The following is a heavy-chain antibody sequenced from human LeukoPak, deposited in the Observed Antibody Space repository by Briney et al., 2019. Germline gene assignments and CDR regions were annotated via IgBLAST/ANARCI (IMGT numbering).Heavy chain of an antibody. J-gene: IGHJ6*02. CDR3: ARQSRAYYYYYYGMDV. CDR2: MNHNSGNT. Sequence: ASVKVSCKASGYTFTSYDINWVRQATGQGLEWMGWMNHNSGNTGYAQKFQGRVTMIRNTSISTAYMELSSLRSEDTAVYYCARQSRAYYYYYYGMDVWGQGTTVTVSS. V-gene: IGHV1-8*01. CDR1: GYTFTSYD.